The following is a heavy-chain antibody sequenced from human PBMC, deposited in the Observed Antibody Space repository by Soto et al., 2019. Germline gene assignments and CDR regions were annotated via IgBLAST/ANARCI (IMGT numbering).Heavy chain of an antibody. CDR2: MNPNSGNT. D-gene: IGHD3-3*01. Sequence: GASVKVSCKGSGYRVTRYDLNWVRQATGQGLEWMGWMNPNSGNTGYAQKFQGRVTMTRNTSISTAYMELSSLRSEDTAVYYCARVMLPYYDFWSGSHYYYYMDVWGKGTTVTVSS. J-gene: IGHJ6*03. V-gene: IGHV1-8*01. CDR3: ARVMLPYYDFWSGSHYYYYMDV. CDR1: GYRVTRYD.